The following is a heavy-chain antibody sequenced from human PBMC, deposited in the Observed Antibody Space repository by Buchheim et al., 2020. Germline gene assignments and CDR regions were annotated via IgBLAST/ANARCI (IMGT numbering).Heavy chain of an antibody. CDR3: ARDPRSSSSGYYGMDV. CDR1: GGSISSGDYY. CDR2: IYYSGST. D-gene: IGHD6-6*01. V-gene: IGHV4-30-4*01. J-gene: IGHJ6*02. Sequence: QVQLQESGPGLVKPSQTLSLTCTVSGGSISSGDYYWSWIRQPPGKGLEWIGYIYYSGSTYYNPSLKSRVTISVDASTNKTSLKLSSVTAADTAVYYCARDPRSSSSGYYGMDVLGQGTT.